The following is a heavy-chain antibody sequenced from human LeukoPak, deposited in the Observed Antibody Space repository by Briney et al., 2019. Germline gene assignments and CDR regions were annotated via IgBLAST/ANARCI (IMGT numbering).Heavy chain of an antibody. V-gene: IGHV4-34*01. CDR2: INHSGST. J-gene: IGHJ4*02. Sequence: PSETLSLTCAVYGGSFSGYYWSWIRQPPGKGLEWIGEINHSGSTNYNPSLKSRVTISVDTSKNQSSLKLSSVTAADTAVYYCARSNWNDVFDYWGQGTLVTVSS. CDR1: GGSFSGYY. D-gene: IGHD1-1*01. CDR3: ARSNWNDVFDY.